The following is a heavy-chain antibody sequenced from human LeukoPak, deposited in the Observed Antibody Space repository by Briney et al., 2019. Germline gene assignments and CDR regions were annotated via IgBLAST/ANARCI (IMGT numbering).Heavy chain of an antibody. CDR1: GGTFSSYA. Sequence: SVKVSCKASGGTFSSYAISWVRQAPRQGLEWMGRIIPILGIANYAQKFQGRVTITADKSTSTAYMELSSLRSEDTAVYYCARGERPGPDYWGQGTLVAVSS. CDR2: IIPILGIA. V-gene: IGHV1-69*04. CDR3: ARGERPGPDY. J-gene: IGHJ4*02.